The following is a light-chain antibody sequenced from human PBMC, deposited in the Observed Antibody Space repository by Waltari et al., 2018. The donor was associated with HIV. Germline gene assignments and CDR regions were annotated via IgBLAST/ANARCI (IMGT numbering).Light chain of an antibody. CDR2: AAS. Sequence: DSQMTQSPSSLSASVGDRVTITCRASQNIRKYLNWYQQKPGKTPELLVFAASNLQSGVPSRFRGSGSGTDFTLTISSLQREDFATYYCQQSYSTPQTFGQGTKVEIK. V-gene: IGKV1-39*01. CDR3: QQSYSTPQT. J-gene: IGKJ1*01. CDR1: QNIRKY.